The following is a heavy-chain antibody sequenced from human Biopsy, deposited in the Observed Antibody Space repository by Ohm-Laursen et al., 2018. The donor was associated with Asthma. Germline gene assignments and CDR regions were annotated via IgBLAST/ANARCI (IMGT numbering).Heavy chain of an antibody. Sequence: SVKVSCKSLGGTFNTYVIGWVRQAPGQGLEWMGGINSVFGTTTYPQKFQDRVTITADDSTSTVYMELSSLRSEDTAVYYCARKAGSCISRTCYSLDFWGQGTLITVSP. CDR3: ARKAGSCISRTCYSLDF. D-gene: IGHD2-2*01. CDR1: GGTFNTYV. J-gene: IGHJ4*02. CDR2: INSVFGTT. V-gene: IGHV1-69*13.